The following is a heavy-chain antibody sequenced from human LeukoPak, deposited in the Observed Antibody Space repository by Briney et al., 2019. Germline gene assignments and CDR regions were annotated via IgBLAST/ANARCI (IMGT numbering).Heavy chain of an antibody. D-gene: IGHD6-19*01. J-gene: IGHJ6*02. CDR1: GFTFSSHS. CDR3: ARAGYSSGWGPYYYYGMDV. Sequence: GGSLRLSCAASGFTFSSHSMNWVRQAPGKGLEWVSYISINRNTVYYADSVKGRFTISRDNAKNSLYLQMNSLRAEDTAVYYCARAGYSSGWGPYYYYGMDVWGQGTTVTVSS. V-gene: IGHV3-48*01. CDR2: ISINRNTV.